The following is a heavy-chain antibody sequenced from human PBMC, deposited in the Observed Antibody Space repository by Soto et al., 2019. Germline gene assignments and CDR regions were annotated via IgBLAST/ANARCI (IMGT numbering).Heavy chain of an antibody. V-gene: IGHV4-30-4*01. CDR3: ARVSAEYYYDSSGYYSNWFDP. CDR2: IYYSGST. D-gene: IGHD3-22*01. J-gene: IGHJ5*02. Sequence: SETLSLTCTVSGGSISSGDYYWSWIRQPPGKGLEWIGYIYYSGSTYYNPSLKSRVTISVDTSKNQFSLKLSSVTAADTAVYYCARVSAEYYYDSSGYYSNWFDPWGQGTLVTVSS. CDR1: GGSISSGDYY.